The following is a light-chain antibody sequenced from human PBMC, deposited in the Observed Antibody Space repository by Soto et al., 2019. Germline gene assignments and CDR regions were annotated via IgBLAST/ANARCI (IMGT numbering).Light chain of an antibody. V-gene: IGKV1-5*01. Sequence: DIQMTQSPSTLSASVGDRVTITCRASQSISTRLAWYQQKPGKAPKLLIYDASSLESGVPSSFSGSASGAEFSLTISSLQPDDFATYYCQQYNSYSTFGQGTKVEIK. CDR1: QSISTR. J-gene: IGKJ1*01. CDR3: QQYNSYST. CDR2: DAS.